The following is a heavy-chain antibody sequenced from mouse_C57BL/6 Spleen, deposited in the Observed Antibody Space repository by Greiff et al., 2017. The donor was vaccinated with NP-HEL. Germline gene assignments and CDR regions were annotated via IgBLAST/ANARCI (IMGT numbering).Heavy chain of an antibody. V-gene: IGHV1-69*01. J-gene: IGHJ2*01. CDR1: GYTFTSYW. CDR2: IDPSDSYT. CDR3: ARPSHYYGSSDDY. D-gene: IGHD1-1*01. Sequence: QVQLQQPGAELVMPGASVKLSCKASGYTFTSYWMHWVKQRPGQGLEWIGEIDPSDSYTNYNQKFKGKSTLTVDKSSSTAYMQLSSLTSEDSAVYYCARPSHYYGSSDDYWGQGTTLTVSS.